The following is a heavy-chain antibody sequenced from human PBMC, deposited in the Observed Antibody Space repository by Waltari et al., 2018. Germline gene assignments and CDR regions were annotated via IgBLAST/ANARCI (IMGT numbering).Heavy chain of an antibody. CDR3: AKGVEY. D-gene: IGHD2-15*01. J-gene: IGHJ4*02. V-gene: IGHV3-74*01. CDR2: IKSDGSST. Sequence: EVQLVESGGGLVQPGGSLRLSCAASGFPFSSHWMHWVRQAPGKGLVWVSRIKSDGSSTSYADSVKGRFTISRDNDKNTLYLQMNSLRVEDTAVYFCAKGVEYWGQGTLVTVSS. CDR1: GFPFSSHW.